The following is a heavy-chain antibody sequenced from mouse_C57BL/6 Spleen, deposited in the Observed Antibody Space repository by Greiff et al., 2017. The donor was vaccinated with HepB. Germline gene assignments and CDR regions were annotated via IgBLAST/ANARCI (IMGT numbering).Heavy chain of an antibody. J-gene: IGHJ4*01. D-gene: IGHD2-4*01. CDR2: ISSGSSTI. Sequence: DVKLVESGGGLVKPGGSLKLSCAASGFTFSDYGMHWVRQAPEKGLEWVAYISSGSSTIYYADTVKGRFTISRDNAKNTLFLQMTSLRSEDTAMYYCAREGRLKDYARDYWGQGTSVTVSS. V-gene: IGHV5-17*01. CDR3: AREGRLKDYARDY. CDR1: GFTFSDYG.